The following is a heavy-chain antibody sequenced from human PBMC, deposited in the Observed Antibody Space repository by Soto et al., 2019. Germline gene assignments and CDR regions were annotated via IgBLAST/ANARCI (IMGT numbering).Heavy chain of an antibody. V-gene: IGHV3-23*01. CDR1: GFTFSNYA. CDR3: AKDPPWTVGPLAMDV. D-gene: IGHD2-2*01. J-gene: IGHJ6*02. CDR2: ISNSGGGT. Sequence: GVSLRLSCAASGFTFSNYAMSWVRQAPGKGLEWVSTISNSGGGTYYADSVKGRFTISRDNSKNTLYLQMNSLRAEDTAVYYCAKDPPWTVGPLAMDVWGQGTTVTVSS.